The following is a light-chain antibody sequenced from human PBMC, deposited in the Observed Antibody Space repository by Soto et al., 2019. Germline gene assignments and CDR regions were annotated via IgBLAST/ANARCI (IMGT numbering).Light chain of an antibody. J-gene: IGKJ1*01. CDR3: QQYNNWPWT. CDR2: GAS. V-gene: IGKV3-15*01. Sequence: EIVLTQSPAALSLSPGERATLSCGASQSVSSNLAWHQQKPGQAPRLLIYGASTRATGIPDRFSGNGSGTEFTLTISSLQSEDFAVYYCQQYNNWPWTFGQGTKVEIK. CDR1: QSVSSN.